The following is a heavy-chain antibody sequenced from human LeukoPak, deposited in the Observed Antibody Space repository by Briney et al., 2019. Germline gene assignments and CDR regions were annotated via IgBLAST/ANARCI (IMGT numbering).Heavy chain of an antibody. CDR3: AREGKGIAAGYYFDY. Sequence: PGGSLRLSCAASGFTFSYAWMSWVRQAPGKGLEWVANIKQDGSEKYYVDSVKGRFTISRDNAKNSLYLQMNGLRAEDTAVYYCAREGKGIAAGYYFDYWGQGTLVTVSS. CDR2: IKQDGSEK. V-gene: IGHV3-7*01. CDR1: GFTFSYAW. D-gene: IGHD6-13*01. J-gene: IGHJ4*02.